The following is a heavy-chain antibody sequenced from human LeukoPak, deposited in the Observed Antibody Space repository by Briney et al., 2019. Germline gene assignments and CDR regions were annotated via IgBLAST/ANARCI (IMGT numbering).Heavy chain of an antibody. CDR2: IYHSGST. CDR3: ARFYCSSTSCYVPYYMDV. Sequence: NPSETLSLTCTVSGYSISSGYYWGWIRQPPGKGLEWIGSIYHSGSTYYNPSLKSRVTISVDTSKNQFPLKLSSVTAADTAVYYCARFYCSSTSCYVPYYMDVWGKGTTVTVSS. D-gene: IGHD2-2*01. V-gene: IGHV4-38-2*02. CDR1: GYSISSGYY. J-gene: IGHJ6*03.